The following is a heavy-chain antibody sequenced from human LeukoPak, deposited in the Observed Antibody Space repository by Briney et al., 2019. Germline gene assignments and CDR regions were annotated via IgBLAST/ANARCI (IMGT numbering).Heavy chain of an antibody. V-gene: IGHV5-51*01. CDR3: TRQEVKGGVPAAIDY. D-gene: IGHD2-2*02. J-gene: IGHJ4*02. CDR1: GYSFTSYW. Sequence: GESLKISCKGSGYSFTSYWIGWVRQMPGKGLEWMGIIYPGDSDTRYSPSFQGQVTISADKSISTAYLQWSSLKASDTAMYYCTRQEVKGGVPAAIDYWGQGTLVTASS. CDR2: IYPGDSDT.